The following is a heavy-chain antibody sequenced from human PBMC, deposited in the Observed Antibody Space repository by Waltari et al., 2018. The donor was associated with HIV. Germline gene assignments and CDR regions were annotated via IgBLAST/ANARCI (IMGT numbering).Heavy chain of an antibody. V-gene: IGHV1-8*01. CDR1: GYTFTSYD. D-gene: IGHD3-22*01. Sequence: QVQLVQSGAEVKEPGASVKVSCKASGYTFTSYDINWVRQAPGQGLEWMGWMNPNIGHTGYAQKFQGRVTMTRNTSISTAYMKLSSLRSEDTAVYYCARGPHYYHSSGYLGGWGQGTLVTVSS. CDR2: MNPNIGHT. J-gene: IGHJ4*02. CDR3: ARGPHYYHSSGYLGG.